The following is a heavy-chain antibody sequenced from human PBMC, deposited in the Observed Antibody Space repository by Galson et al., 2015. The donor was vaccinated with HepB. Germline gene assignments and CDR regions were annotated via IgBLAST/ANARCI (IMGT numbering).Heavy chain of an antibody. CDR1: GFPFSDFY. CDR3: ARYPRGDCGGSDCYESRHGMDV. V-gene: IGHV3-11*03. Sequence: SLRLSCAASGFPFSDFYMTWIRQAPGKGLEWISYISTTSSYTRYAASVQGRFTISRDNAKSSLYLRMSGLRVEDTAICYCARYPRGDCGGSDCYESRHGMDVWGQGTTVTVSS. D-gene: IGHD2-21*02. J-gene: IGHJ6*02. CDR2: ISTTSSYT.